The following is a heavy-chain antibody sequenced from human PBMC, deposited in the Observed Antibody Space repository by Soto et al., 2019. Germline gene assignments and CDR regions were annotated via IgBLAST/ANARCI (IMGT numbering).Heavy chain of an antibody. CDR1: GDTFSFYT. D-gene: IGHD3-10*01. Sequence: QVQMVQSGAEVKKPGSSVKVSCKASGDTFSFYTINWVRQAPGLGLEWMGRVNPILSMSNYAQQFQGRVTMTADKSASTAYMELRSLRSEDTAFYYCATSYGSGYRAFDHWGQGALVTVSS. CDR2: VNPILSMS. CDR3: ATSYGSGYRAFDH. J-gene: IGHJ4*02. V-gene: IGHV1-69*02.